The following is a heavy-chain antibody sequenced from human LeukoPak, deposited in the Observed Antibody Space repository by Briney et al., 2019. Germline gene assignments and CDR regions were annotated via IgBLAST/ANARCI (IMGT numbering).Heavy chain of an antibody. CDR2: ISTGSSYI. D-gene: IGHD3-10*01. Sequence: GGSLRLSCAASGFTFSTYSMNWVRQAPGKGLEWVSSISTGSSYIYYADSVKGRFTISRDNAKNSLYLQMNSLRAEDTAVYYCARDRITMVRGVRNWFDPWGQGTLVTVSS. V-gene: IGHV3-21*01. J-gene: IGHJ5*02. CDR1: GFTFSTYS. CDR3: ARDRITMVRGVRNWFDP.